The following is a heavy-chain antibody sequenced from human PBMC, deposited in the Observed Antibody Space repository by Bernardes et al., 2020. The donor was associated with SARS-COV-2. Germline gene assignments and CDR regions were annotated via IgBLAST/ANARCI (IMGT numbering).Heavy chain of an antibody. CDR3: ARDSRKDYDSSGYFDY. J-gene: IGHJ4*01. Sequence: GGSLRLSCAASGFTFSNYSMNWVRQAPGKGLEWVSSISSSSSYIYYADSVKGRFTISRDNAKNSLYLQMNSLRAEDTAVYYCARDSRKDYDSSGYFDYWGHRNLVTVSS. D-gene: IGHD3-22*01. CDR2: ISSSSSYI. V-gene: IGHV3-21*01. CDR1: GFTFSNYS.